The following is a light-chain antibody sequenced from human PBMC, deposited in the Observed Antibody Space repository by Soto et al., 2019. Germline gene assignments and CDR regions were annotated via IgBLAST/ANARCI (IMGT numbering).Light chain of an antibody. CDR1: QSIGTS. Sequence: DFQMTQSPSSLSASVGDRVSITCRASQSIGTSLNWYQQKPGKAPKLLIYSASTLQGGGPSRFSSSGSGTYFTLTIMSLQPEDFATYYCQQSYTAPFTFGPGTKVDV. J-gene: IGKJ3*01. V-gene: IGKV1-39*01. CDR3: QQSYTAPFT. CDR2: SAS.